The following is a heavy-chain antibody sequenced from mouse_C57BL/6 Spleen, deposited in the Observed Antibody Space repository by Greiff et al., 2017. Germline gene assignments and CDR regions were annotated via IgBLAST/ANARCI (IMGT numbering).Heavy chain of an antibody. Sequence: VKLMESGAELARPGASVKLSCKASGYTFTSYGISWVKQRTGQGLEWIGEIYPRSGNTYYNETFKGKATLTADKSSSTAYMELRSLTSEDSAVYFCARDGSSYAYFDYWGQGTTLTVSS. V-gene: IGHV1-81*01. CDR1: GYTFTSYG. CDR2: IYPRSGNT. CDR3: ARDGSSYAYFDY. J-gene: IGHJ2*01. D-gene: IGHD1-1*01.